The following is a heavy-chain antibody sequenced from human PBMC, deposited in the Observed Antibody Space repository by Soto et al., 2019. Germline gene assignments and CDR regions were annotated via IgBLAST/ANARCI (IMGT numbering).Heavy chain of an antibody. CDR1: GFTFSSNA. CDR2: ISSSSYYI. V-gene: IGHV3-21*01. J-gene: IGHJ4*02. Sequence: GGSLRLSCAASGFTFSSNAMHWVRQAPGKGLEWVSSISSSSYYIYYADSLRGRFTISRDDAENSLYLQMNSLRAEDTAVYYCARESHARFHQWGQATLVTVSS. D-gene: IGHD6-6*01. CDR3: ARESHARFHQ.